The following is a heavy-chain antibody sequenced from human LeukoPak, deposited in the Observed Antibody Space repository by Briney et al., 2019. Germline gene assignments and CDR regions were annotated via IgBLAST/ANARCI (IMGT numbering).Heavy chain of an antibody. CDR3: ARTTVTTYFDY. Sequence: SETLSLTCTVSSGSISSYYWSWIRQPPGKGLEWIGYIYYSGSTYYNPSLKSRVTISVDTSKNQFSLKLSSVTAADTAVYYCARTTVTTYFDYWGQGTLVTVSS. CDR2: IYYSGST. J-gene: IGHJ4*02. CDR1: SGSISSYY. D-gene: IGHD4-17*01. V-gene: IGHV4-59*08.